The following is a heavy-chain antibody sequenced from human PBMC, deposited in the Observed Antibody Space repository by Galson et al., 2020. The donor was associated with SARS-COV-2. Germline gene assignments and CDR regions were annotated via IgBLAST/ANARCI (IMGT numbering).Heavy chain of an antibody. J-gene: IGHJ2*01. D-gene: IGHD3-9*01. CDR3: ARDLWGRHYGSNTGYYNAGFDL. CDR2: IKQNGGEE. V-gene: IGHV3-7*01. CDR1: GFTFTKYW. Sequence: TGGSLRLSCAASGFTFTKYWMAWVRQAPGKGLEWVADIKQNGGEERYVESVKGRFTISRDNAENSLYLQMNSLRAEDTAVYYCARDLWGRHYGSNTGYYNAGFDLWGRGTLVTVSS.